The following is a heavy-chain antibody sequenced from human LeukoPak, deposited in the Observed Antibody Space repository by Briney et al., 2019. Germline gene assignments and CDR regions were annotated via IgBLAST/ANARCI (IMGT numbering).Heavy chain of an antibody. Sequence: PGGSLRLSCAASGFTFSSNNMSWVRQAPGKGLEWVSVIYSGGSTYYSDYVKGRFTISRDNSKNTLYLQMNSLRAEDTAVYYCASSGIAVAVDYWGQGTLVTVSS. CDR1: GFTFSSNN. D-gene: IGHD6-19*01. V-gene: IGHV3-53*01. J-gene: IGHJ4*02. CDR3: ASSGIAVAVDY. CDR2: IYSGGST.